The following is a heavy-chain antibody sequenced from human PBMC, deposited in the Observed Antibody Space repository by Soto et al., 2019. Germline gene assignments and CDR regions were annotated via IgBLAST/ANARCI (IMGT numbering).Heavy chain of an antibody. J-gene: IGHJ4*02. D-gene: IGHD2-15*01. V-gene: IGHV3-23*01. CDR3: AKGLGYNVVAATPLDC. Sequence: GGSLRLSCAASGFTFNNYVMTWVRQAPGKGLEWVSGISYTGGSTYYADSVKGRFTISRDNSKNTLYLQMNSLRAEDTAVYYCAKGLGYNVVAATPLDCWGQGTLVTVSS. CDR2: ISYTGGST. CDR1: GFTFNNYV.